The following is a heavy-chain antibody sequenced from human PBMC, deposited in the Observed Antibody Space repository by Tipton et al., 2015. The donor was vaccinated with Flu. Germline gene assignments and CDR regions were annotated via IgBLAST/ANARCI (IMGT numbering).Heavy chain of an antibody. Sequence: LRLSCTVSGGSISNGHYFWAWIRQPPGKGLEWIGSLYYSGSTYYNSSLESRVTMSVDTSKSQVSLNLTSVTAADTAVYYCARKDIATWDWYLDLWGRGTLVTVSS. CDR3: ARKDIATWDWYLDL. J-gene: IGHJ2*01. D-gene: IGHD2-21*01. CDR2: LYYSGST. V-gene: IGHV4-39*07. CDR1: GGSISNGHYF.